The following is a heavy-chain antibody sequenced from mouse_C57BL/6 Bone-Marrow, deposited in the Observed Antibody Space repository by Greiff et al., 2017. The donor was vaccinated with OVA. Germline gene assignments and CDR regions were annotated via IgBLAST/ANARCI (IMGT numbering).Heavy chain of an antibody. CDR1: GFSLTSYA. V-gene: IGHV2-9-1*01. Sequence: VQLQQSGPGLVAPSQSLSITCTVSGFSLTSYAISWVRQPPGKGLEWLGVIWTGGGTNYNSALKSRLSISKDNSKSQVFLKMNSLQTDDAARYYCARNGPTVVEWYFDVWGTGTTVTVSS. D-gene: IGHD1-1*01. J-gene: IGHJ1*03. CDR3: ARNGPTVVEWYFDV. CDR2: IWTGGGT.